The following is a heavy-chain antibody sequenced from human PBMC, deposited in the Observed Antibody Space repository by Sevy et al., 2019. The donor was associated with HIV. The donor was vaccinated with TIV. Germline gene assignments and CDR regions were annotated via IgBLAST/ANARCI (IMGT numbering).Heavy chain of an antibody. CDR3: SIPLPRSWYEGTGGYFDL. Sequence: SESLSLTCTISGGSISSSSYYWGWIRQPPGKGLQWMGSLYSTGATSYNPSLESRVTVSADTSRNRFYLKLDSVSAADTAVYYCSIPLPRSWYEGTGGYFDLWGRGTLVTVSS. J-gene: IGHJ2*01. CDR2: LYSTGAT. D-gene: IGHD6-13*01. CDR1: GGSISSSSYY. V-gene: IGHV4-39*01.